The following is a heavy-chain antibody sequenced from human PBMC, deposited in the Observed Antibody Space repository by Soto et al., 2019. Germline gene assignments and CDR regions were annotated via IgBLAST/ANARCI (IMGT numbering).Heavy chain of an antibody. V-gene: IGHV3-21*01. CDR3: ARGDPVAGPFDY. D-gene: IGHD6-19*01. CDR2: ISSSSSYI. CDR1: GFTFSSYS. Sequence: EVQLVESGGGLVKPGGSLRLSCAASGFTFSSYSMNWVRQAPGKGLEWVASISSSSSYIYYADSVKGRFTISRDNAKNSLYLQMNSLRAEDTAVYYCARGDPVAGPFDYWGQGTLVTVSS. J-gene: IGHJ4*02.